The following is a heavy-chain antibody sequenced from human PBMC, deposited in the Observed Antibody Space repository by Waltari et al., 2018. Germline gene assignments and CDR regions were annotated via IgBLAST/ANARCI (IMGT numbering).Heavy chain of an antibody. D-gene: IGHD1-1*01. J-gene: IGHJ4*02. Sequence: EVQLVESGGGVVQPGGSLRLSCAASGFTFDDYAMHWARHAPGKALEWVSLINWDAVSPFYAASVRGRFTISRDNSKNTLYLQMNSLRPEDTAMYYCAKASRRGVALDDYFDYWGQGTLVTVSS. CDR1: GFTFDDYA. V-gene: IGHV3-43D*04. CDR2: INWDAVSP. CDR3: AKASRRGVALDDYFDY.